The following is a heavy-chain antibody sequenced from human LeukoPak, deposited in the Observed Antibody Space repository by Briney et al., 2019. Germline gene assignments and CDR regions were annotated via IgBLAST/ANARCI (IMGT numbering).Heavy chain of an antibody. CDR2: LYSGGST. CDR1: GFTVSSNY. CDR3: ARAPIDELYDY. V-gene: IGHV3-53*01. Sequence: GGSLRLSCAASGFTVSSNYMSWVRQAPGKGQECVSVLYSGGSTYYADSVQGRFTISRDNSKDTLYLQMNSLRAEDTAVYYCARAPIDELYDYWGQGTLVTVSS. J-gene: IGHJ4*02. D-gene: IGHD3-10*01.